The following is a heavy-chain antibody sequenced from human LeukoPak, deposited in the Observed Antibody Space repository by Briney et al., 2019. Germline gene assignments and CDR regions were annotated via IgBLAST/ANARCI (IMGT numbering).Heavy chain of an antibody. Sequence: SPETLSLTCAVYGGSFSGYYWSWIRQPPGKGLEWIGETKTVGATNYNPSLKSRVSILVDTSKNQFTLKLSSVTAADTAVYYGARWARYSTPQPYYYYGMDVWGQGTTVAAFS. CDR2: TKTVGAT. D-gene: IGHD6-13*01. CDR3: ARWARYSTPQPYYYYGMDV. J-gene: IGHJ6*02. V-gene: IGHV4-34*01. CDR1: GGSFSGYY.